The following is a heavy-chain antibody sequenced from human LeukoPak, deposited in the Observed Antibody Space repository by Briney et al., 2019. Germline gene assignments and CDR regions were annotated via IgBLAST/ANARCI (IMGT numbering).Heavy chain of an antibody. Sequence: ASAKVSCKASGYTFTAYYIHWVRQAPGQGLECMGWINPNSGGTDYTQKFQGRVTMTRDTSISTAYMELSRLRSDDTAVYYCARAPASYAFDIWGQGTLVTVSS. CDR2: INPNSGGT. J-gene: IGHJ3*02. CDR1: GYTFTAYY. CDR3: ARAPASYAFDI. V-gene: IGHV1-2*02.